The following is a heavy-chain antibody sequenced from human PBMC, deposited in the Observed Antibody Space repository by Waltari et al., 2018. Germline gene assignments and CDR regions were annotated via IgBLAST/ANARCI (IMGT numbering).Heavy chain of an antibody. CDR3: ARDREATYNVYYYYMDV. D-gene: IGHD1-1*01. CDR1: GSPFTAPH. V-gene: IGHV1-2*02. Sequence: QVQLVQSGAEVKEPGASVKVSCKASGSPFTAPHIHWMRQAPGQGLEWMGWINPNSGDTNNAQKFEGRVTMTRDTSISTAYMELSRLRSDDTAMYYCARDREATYNVYYYYMDVWGKGTTVTVSS. CDR2: INPNSGDT. J-gene: IGHJ6*03.